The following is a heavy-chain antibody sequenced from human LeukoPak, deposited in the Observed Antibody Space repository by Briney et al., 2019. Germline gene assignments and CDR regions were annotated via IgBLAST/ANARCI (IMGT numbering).Heavy chain of an antibody. J-gene: IGHJ5*02. CDR3: AKDRVAIFGVVTTHWFDP. CDR1: GFTFSSYA. Sequence: GGSLRLSCAASGFTFSSYAMNWVRQAPGKGLEWVSGIRSSGDDAYYADSVKGRFAISRDNSKKTLYLQMNSLRAEDTAVYYCAKDRVAIFGVVTTHWFDPWGQGALVTVSS. CDR2: IRSSGDDA. V-gene: IGHV3-23*01. D-gene: IGHD3-3*01.